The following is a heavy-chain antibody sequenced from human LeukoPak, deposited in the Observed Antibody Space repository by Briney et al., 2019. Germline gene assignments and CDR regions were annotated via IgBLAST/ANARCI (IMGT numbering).Heavy chain of an antibody. CDR1: GFTVSNSY. J-gene: IGHJ4*02. Sequence: PGGSLRLSCAASGFTVSNSYMGWVRQAPGKGLEWVSAIYSGGSTYYADSVKGRFTISRDNSKNTLYIQMNSLRAEDTAVYYCARAKWRFGIRFDYWGQGTLVSVSS. CDR3: ARAKWRFGIRFDY. CDR2: IYSGGST. D-gene: IGHD3-10*01. V-gene: IGHV3-53*01.